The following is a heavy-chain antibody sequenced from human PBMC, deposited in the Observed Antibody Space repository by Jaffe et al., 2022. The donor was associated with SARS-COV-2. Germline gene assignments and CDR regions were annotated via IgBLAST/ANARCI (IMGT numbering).Heavy chain of an antibody. V-gene: IGHV3-23*01. Sequence: EVQLLESGGGLVQPGGSLRLSCAASGFTFSSYAMSWVRQAPGKGLEWVSAISGSGGSTYYADSVKGRFTISRDNSKNTLYLQMNSLRAEDTAVYYCAKDQGYCSGGSCYYYGMDVWGQGTTVTVSS. CDR1: GFTFSSYA. J-gene: IGHJ6*02. D-gene: IGHD2-15*01. CDR2: ISGSGGST. CDR3: AKDQGYCSGGSCYYYGMDV.